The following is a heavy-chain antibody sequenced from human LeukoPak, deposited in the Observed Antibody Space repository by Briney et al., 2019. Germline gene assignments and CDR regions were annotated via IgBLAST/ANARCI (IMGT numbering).Heavy chain of an antibody. D-gene: IGHD3-10*01. CDR3: ARGAVRGGTNFDY. V-gene: IGHV6-1*01. Sequence: SQTLSLTCANSGDSVSGSPAVWNWIRQSPSRGLEWLGRAYYRSKWYIDYAVSVKGRITITPDTSKNQFSLQLNSVTPEDTAAHYCARGAVRGGTNFDYWGQGTLVTVSS. J-gene: IGHJ4*02. CDR2: AYYRSKWYI. CDR1: GDSVSGSPAV.